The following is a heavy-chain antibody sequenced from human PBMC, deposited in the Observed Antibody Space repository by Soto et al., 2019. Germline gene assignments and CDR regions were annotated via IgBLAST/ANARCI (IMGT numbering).Heavy chain of an antibody. Sequence: SETLSLTCTVSGDSISSSSSYYWGWIRQPPGKGLEWIANMYYSGSTYYNPSLKSRVTISLEMSKNQVSLKLSSVTAAVTAVYYCVSEIRYRGNGGYYYYGMDVWGQGTTVTVSS. D-gene: IGHD3-16*01. CDR1: GDSISSSSSYY. J-gene: IGHJ6*02. V-gene: IGHV4-39*01. CDR3: VSEIRYRGNGGYYYYGMDV. CDR2: MYYSGST.